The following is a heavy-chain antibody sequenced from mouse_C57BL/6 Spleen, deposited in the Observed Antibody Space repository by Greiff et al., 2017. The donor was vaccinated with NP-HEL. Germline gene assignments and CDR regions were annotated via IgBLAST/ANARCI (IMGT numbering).Heavy chain of an antibody. CDR3: ARSGYYGSSPWYFDV. D-gene: IGHD1-1*01. J-gene: IGHJ1*03. CDR2: ISYSGST. V-gene: IGHV3-8*01. CDR1: GYSITSDY. Sequence: EVMLVESGPGLAKPSQTLSLTCSVTGYSITSDYWNWIRKFPGNKLEYMGYISYSGSTYYNPSLKSRISITRDTSKNQYYLQLNSVTTEDTATYYCARSGYYGSSPWYFDVWGTGTTVTVSS.